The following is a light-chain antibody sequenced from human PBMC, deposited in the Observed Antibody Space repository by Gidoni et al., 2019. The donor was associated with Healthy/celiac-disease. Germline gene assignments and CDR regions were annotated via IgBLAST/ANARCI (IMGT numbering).Light chain of an antibody. J-gene: IGKJ5*01. CDR3: QQSYSTHPRIT. CDR2: AAA. V-gene: IGKV1-39*01. CDR1: QSMSSS. Sequence: DIQMTQSPSSLSASLVDRVTITCRASQSMSSSLNWYQQKPGKAPTLLIYAAASLQSGVPSSFSGSGSGTDFTLTISSLQPEDFATYYCQQSYSTHPRITFGQGTRLEIK.